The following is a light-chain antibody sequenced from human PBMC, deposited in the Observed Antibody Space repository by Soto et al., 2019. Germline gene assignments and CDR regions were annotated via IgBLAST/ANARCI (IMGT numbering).Light chain of an antibody. Sequence: ENVLTQSPGTVSLSPGERATLSCRASQGVTSNHLAWYQQKPGQAPRLLISGVFNRATGIPDRFSGSGSGTDFTLTITRLEPEDSAVYFCQHYDGSPRTFGQGTKLEIK. CDR2: GVF. CDR3: QHYDGSPRT. V-gene: IGKV3-20*01. CDR1: QGVTSNH. J-gene: IGKJ2*01.